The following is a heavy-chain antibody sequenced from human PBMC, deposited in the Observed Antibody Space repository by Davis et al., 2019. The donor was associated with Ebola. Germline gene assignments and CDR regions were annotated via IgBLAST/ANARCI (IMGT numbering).Heavy chain of an antibody. J-gene: IGHJ6*02. CDR3: ARDRPLDFFFGDYYGMDV. D-gene: IGHD3-16*01. CDR2: FGTGGDT. V-gene: IGHV3-23*01. Sequence: GGSLRLSCETSGFIFRNYVMSWVRQAPGKGLEWVSTFGTGGDTYYADSVKGRFAISRDNSRGTLYLQMNSLRVEDTAVYYCARDRPLDFFFGDYYGMDVWGQGTTVTVSS. CDR1: GFIFRNYV.